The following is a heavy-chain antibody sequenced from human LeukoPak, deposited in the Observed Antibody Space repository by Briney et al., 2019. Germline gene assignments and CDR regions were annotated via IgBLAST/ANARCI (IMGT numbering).Heavy chain of an antibody. J-gene: IGHJ6*03. CDR1: GYTFTSYD. CDR3: ARTPYSSSGQSYYYYYMDV. V-gene: IGHV1-8*03. Sequence: ASVKVSCKASGYTFTSYDINWVRQATGQGLEWMGWMNPNSGNTGYAQKFQGRVTITRNTSISTAYMELSSLRSEDTAVYYCARTPYSSSGQSYYYYYMDVWGKGTTVTVSS. CDR2: MNPNSGNT. D-gene: IGHD6-13*01.